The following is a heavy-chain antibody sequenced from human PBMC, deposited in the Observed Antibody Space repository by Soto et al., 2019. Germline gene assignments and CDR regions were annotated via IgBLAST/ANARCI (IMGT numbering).Heavy chain of an antibody. J-gene: IGHJ4*02. Sequence: EVQLVESGGGLVQPGGSPRLSCAASGFTFSSYWMSWVRQAPGKGLEWVATIKQDGSEKYYVDSVKGRFNISRDNAKNSLYLQMNSLRAEDTAVYYCARGHPEMTTVAPADYWGQGTLVTVSS. D-gene: IGHD4-4*01. CDR2: IKQDGSEK. CDR1: GFTFSSYW. CDR3: ARGHPEMTTVAPADY. V-gene: IGHV3-7*03.